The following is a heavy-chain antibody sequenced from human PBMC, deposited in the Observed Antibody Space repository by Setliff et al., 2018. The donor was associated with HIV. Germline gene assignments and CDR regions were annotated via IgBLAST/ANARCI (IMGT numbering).Heavy chain of an antibody. CDR3: ARGGYRDGYDY. Sequence: ETLSLTCGVSGVSISSYYWSWIRQPPGKRLEWIGYIDHSGYTTHDPSLKSRVTISLDTSKNQVSLKLSSVAAADTAVYYCARGGYRDGYDYWGQGTLVTVSS. D-gene: IGHD5-18*01. J-gene: IGHJ4*02. CDR2: IDHSGYT. V-gene: IGHV4-59*01. CDR1: GVSISSYY.